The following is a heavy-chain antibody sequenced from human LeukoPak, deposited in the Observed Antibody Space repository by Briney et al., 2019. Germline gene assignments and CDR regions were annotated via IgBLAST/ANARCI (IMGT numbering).Heavy chain of an antibody. D-gene: IGHD1-26*01. J-gene: IGHJ4*02. CDR1: GGSISSHY. V-gene: IGHV4-59*11. CDR2: IYYSGTT. CDR3: ARDQGVAGALDY. Sequence: PSETLSLTCTVSGGSISSHYWSWIRQPPGKGLEWIGYIYYSGTTHYNPSLKRRVTISVDTSKNQFSLRLSSVTAEDTAVYYCARDQGVAGALDYWGQGTLVTVSS.